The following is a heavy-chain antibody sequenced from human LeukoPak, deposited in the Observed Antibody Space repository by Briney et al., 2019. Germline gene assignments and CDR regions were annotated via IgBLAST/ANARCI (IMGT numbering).Heavy chain of an antibody. V-gene: IGHV5-51*01. D-gene: IGHD6-13*01. J-gene: IGHJ4*02. CDR1: GYSFTSYW. CDR3: ARLRAAVGKGQTILDY. Sequence: GESLKISCKGSGYSFTSYWIGWVRQMPGKGLEWMGIIYPGDSDTRYSPSFQGQVTISADKSISTAYLQWSSLKASDTALYYCARLRAAVGKGQTILDYWGRGTLVTVSS. CDR2: IYPGDSDT.